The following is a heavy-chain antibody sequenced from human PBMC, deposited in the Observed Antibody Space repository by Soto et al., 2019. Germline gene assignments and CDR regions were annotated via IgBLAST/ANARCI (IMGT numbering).Heavy chain of an antibody. D-gene: IGHD6-19*01. V-gene: IGHV3-74*01. CDR2: INSDGSDT. CDR1: GFTFSSYW. Sequence: EVQLVESGGGLVQPGGSLRLSCAASGFTFSSYWMHWVRQAPGKGLVWVSRINSDGSDTTYADSVKGRFTISRGNAKNTLYLQMNSLRAEDTAVYYCAREIAVSRNWFEPWGQGTLVTVSS. CDR3: AREIAVSRNWFEP. J-gene: IGHJ5*02.